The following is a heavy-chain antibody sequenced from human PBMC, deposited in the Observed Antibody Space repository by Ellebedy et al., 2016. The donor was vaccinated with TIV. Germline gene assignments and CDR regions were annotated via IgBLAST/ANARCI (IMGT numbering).Heavy chain of an antibody. CDR1: GFTFSNYA. V-gene: IGHV3-23*01. CDR2: ISVIGETT. D-gene: IGHD3-10*01. CDR3: TKRGVGWAAFDI. Sequence: GESLKISCAASGFTFSNYAMKWVRQAPGEGLEGVSAISVIGETTYYADSVKGRFTISRDNSHDTVHLQMNSLRAEDTAVYYCTKRGVGWAAFDIWGPGAMVTVSS. J-gene: IGHJ3*02.